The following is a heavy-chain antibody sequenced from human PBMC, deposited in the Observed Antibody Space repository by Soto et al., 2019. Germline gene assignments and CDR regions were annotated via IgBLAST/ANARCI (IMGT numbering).Heavy chain of an antibody. CDR1: GFSVSSHY. D-gene: IGHD1-26*01. V-gene: IGHV3-66*01. CDR2: IYKSGSA. CDR3: AREVGRGAAQTNYMDG. J-gene: IGHJ6*03. Sequence: PGGSLRLSCAASGFSVSSHYMSWVRRAPGKGLDWVSTIYKSGSAFYADSVKGRFTISRDNSKSTLYLQMNSLRVEDTAIYFCAREVGRGAAQTNYMDGWGKGTTVTVSS.